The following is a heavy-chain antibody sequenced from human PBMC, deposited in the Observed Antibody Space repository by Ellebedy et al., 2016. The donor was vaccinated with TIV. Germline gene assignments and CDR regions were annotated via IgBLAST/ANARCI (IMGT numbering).Heavy chain of an antibody. D-gene: IGHD4-23*01. J-gene: IGHJ4*02. CDR1: GGSISSGGYS. CDR2: IYHSGST. V-gene: IGHV4-30-2*01. CDR3: ARAFVLDGGNSLFDY. Sequence: MPSETLSLTCSVSGGSISSGGYSWSWIRQPPGKGLEWIGYIYHSGSTYYNPSLKSRVTISVDRSKNQFSLKLSSVTAADTAVYYCARAFVLDGGNSLFDYWGQGTLVTVSS.